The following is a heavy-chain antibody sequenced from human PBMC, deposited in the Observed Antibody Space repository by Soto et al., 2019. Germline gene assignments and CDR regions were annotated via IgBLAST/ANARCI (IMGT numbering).Heavy chain of an antibody. V-gene: IGHV1-24*01. D-gene: IGHD2-2*03. J-gene: IGHJ5*02. CDR3: ATAYRLDNWFDP. CDR2: FDPEDGET. Sequence: ASVKVSCKVSGYTLTELSMHWVRQAPGKGLEWMGGFDPEDGETIYAQKFQGRVTMTEDTSTDTAYMELSSLRSEDTAVYYCATAYRLDNWFDPWGQGTLVTVSS. CDR1: GYTLTELS.